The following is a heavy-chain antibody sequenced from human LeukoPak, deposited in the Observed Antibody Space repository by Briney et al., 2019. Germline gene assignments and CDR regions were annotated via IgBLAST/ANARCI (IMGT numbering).Heavy chain of an antibody. V-gene: IGHV4-61*02. CDR2: IYTSGST. Sequence: PSETLSLTCTVSGGSISSGSYYWSWIRQPAGKGLEWIGRIYTSGSTNYNPSLKSRVTISVDRSKNQFSLKLSSVTAADTAVYYCARDYGPEDYYMDVWGKGTTVTVSS. J-gene: IGHJ6*03. D-gene: IGHD2-2*01. CDR3: ARDYGPEDYYMDV. CDR1: GGSISSGSYY.